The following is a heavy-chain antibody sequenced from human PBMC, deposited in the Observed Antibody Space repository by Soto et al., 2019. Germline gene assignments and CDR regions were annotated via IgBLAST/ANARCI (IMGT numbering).Heavy chain of an antibody. Sequence: QVQLVESGGGVVQPGRSLRLSCAASGFTFSSYGMHWVRQAPGKGLEWVAVISYDGSNKYYADSVKGRFTISRDNSKNTLYLQMNSLRAEDTAVYYWAKDLYYDSSGYYDYWGQGTLVTVSS. CDR1: GFTFSSYG. D-gene: IGHD3-22*01. J-gene: IGHJ4*02. CDR2: ISYDGSNK. CDR3: AKDLYYDSSGYYDY. V-gene: IGHV3-30*18.